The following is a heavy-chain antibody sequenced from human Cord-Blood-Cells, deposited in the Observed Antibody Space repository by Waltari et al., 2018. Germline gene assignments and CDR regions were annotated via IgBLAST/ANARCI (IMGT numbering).Heavy chain of an antibody. V-gene: IGHV2-5*02. CDR1: GFSLSPRGLG. J-gene: IGHJ3*02. CDR3: AHSSTSCYDAFDI. Sequence: QITLKETGPTLVQPTQPPPLPCTFLGFSLSPRGLGRGWIPQPPGKALEWLALIYWDDDKRYSPSLKSRLTITKDTSKNQVVLTMTNMDPVDTATYYCAHSSTSCYDAFDIWGQGTMVTVSS. CDR2: IYWDDDK. D-gene: IGHD2-2*01.